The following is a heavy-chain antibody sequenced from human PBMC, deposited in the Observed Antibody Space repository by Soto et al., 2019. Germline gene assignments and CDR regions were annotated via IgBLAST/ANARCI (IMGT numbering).Heavy chain of an antibody. D-gene: IGHD6-6*01. CDR3: ARVWGIAARPDYYYGMDV. CDR2: ISAYNGNT. V-gene: IGHV1-18*01. Sequence: QVQLVQSGAEVKKPGASVKVSCKASGYTFTTYGISWVRQAPGQGLEWMGWISAYNGNTNYAQKLQGRVTMTTDTSTSTAYMDLRSLRSDDTAVFYCARVWGIAARPDYYYGMDVWGQGTTVTVSS. J-gene: IGHJ6*02. CDR1: GYTFTTYG.